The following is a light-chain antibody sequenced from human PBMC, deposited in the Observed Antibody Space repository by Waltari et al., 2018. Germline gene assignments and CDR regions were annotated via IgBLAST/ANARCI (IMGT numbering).Light chain of an antibody. CDR3: QHRDHWPPDAT. V-gene: IGKV3D-20*02. CDR2: GTP. J-gene: IGKJ3*01. CDR1: RSVSHTY. Sequence: EIVLTQSPGTLSFSPGERATLPRRASRSVSHTYLAWYQQKPGPAPRPLIYGTPTRATGIPARFSGSGSGTDFTLTISSLEAEDFAVYYCQHRDHWPPDATFGPGTKVDI.